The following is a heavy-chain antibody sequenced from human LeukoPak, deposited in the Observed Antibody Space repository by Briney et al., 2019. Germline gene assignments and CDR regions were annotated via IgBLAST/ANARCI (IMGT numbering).Heavy chain of an antibody. Sequence: GGSLRLSCSASGFTFSRFAMTWVRQLPGKGLQWVSTISGNGQKTYYGDSVTGRFSVSRDNSNNILFLQMDSLRADDSALYYCAKDANYYDSSAFFTPFDSWGQGTLVTVSS. D-gene: IGHD3-22*01. CDR3: AKDANYYDSSAFFTPFDS. CDR2: ISGNGQKT. J-gene: IGHJ4*02. V-gene: IGHV3-23*01. CDR1: GFTFSRFA.